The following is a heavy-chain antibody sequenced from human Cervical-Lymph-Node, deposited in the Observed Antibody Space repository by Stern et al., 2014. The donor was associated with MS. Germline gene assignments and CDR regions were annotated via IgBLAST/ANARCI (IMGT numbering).Heavy chain of an antibody. CDR1: GFTFSNYG. V-gene: IGHV3-33*01. CDR3: ARGNWNYEGMGY. J-gene: IGHJ4*02. Sequence: VQLVESGGGVVQPGRSLRLSCAASGFTFSNYGMHWVRQAPAKGLVWLAVIWYDGNKKYYADSVKGRFTISRDNSKNTLFLQMSSLTAEDTALYYCARGNWNYEGMGYWGQGTLVTVSS. CDR2: IWYDGNKK. D-gene: IGHD1-7*01.